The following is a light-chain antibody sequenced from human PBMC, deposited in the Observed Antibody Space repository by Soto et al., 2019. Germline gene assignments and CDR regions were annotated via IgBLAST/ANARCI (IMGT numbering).Light chain of an antibody. CDR1: SSNIESNT. J-gene: IGLJ1*01. Sequence: QSVLTQPPSASGTPGQRFTLSCSGSSSNIESNTVSWYQQLPGTAPKLLIYNNNQRPSGVPDRFSGSKSGTSASLAISGLQSEDEADYYCAAWDDSLNVYVFGTGTKLTVL. CDR2: NNN. CDR3: AAWDDSLNVYV. V-gene: IGLV1-44*01.